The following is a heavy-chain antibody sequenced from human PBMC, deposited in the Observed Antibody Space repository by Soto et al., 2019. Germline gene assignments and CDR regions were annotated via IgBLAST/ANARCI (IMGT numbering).Heavy chain of an antibody. CDR1: GYTFTSYW. V-gene: IGHV5-51*01. CDR2: IYPGDSHT. J-gene: IGHJ2*01. Sequence: GESLKISCKGSGYTFTSYWIGWVRQMPGKGLEWMGIIYPGDSHTTYSPSFQGQVAISADKSISTAYLQWSSLKASDTAMYYCARRISNWYFDLWDRGTLVTVSS. D-gene: IGHD3-3*02. CDR3: ARRISNWYFDL.